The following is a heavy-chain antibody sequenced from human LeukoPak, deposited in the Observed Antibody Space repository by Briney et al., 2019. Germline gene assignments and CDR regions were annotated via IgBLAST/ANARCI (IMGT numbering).Heavy chain of an antibody. CDR1: GDSISSYY. V-gene: IGHV4-4*07. J-gene: IGHJ3*02. D-gene: IGHD3-3*01. Sequence: PSETLSLTCTVSGDSISSYYWDWIRQSAGKGQEWIGRIYTSGSTNYNPSLKSRVTMSVDTSKNQFSLKVSSVTAADTAVYYCARDDFWSVYRAFDIWGQGTRVTVSS. CDR2: IYTSGST. CDR3: ARDDFWSVYRAFDI.